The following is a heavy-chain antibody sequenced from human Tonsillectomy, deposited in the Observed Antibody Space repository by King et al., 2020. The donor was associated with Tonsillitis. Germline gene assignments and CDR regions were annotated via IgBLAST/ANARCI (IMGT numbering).Heavy chain of an antibody. V-gene: IGHV4-30-4*01. J-gene: IGHJ4*02. CDR1: GGSINSDIYY. CDR2: IYYSVST. CDR3: ARTYCGGDCWFDF. Sequence: VQLQESGPGLVKPSQTLSLTCTVSGGSINSDIYYCSWIRQPPGKGLEWIGYIYYSVSTYYNPSLKSRVTISVDPSKNQFSLKLSSVTAADTAVFYCARTYCGGDCWFDFWGQGTLVTVSS. D-gene: IGHD2-21*02.